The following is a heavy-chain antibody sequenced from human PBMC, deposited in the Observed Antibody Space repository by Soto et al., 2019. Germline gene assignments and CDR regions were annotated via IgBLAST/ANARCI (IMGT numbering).Heavy chain of an antibody. CDR2: ISYDGSNK. CDR3: VGDQYAFDAFDI. Sequence: GGSLRLSCAASGFTFSSYAMHWVRQAPGKGLEWVAVISYDGSNKYYADSVKGRFTISRDNSKNTLYLQMNSLRAEDTAVYYCVGDQYAFDAFDIWGQGTMVTVSS. CDR1: GFTFSSYA. V-gene: IGHV3-30-3*01. J-gene: IGHJ3*02. D-gene: IGHD2-2*01.